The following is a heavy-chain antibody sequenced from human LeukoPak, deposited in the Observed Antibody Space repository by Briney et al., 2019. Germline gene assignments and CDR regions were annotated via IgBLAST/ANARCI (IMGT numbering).Heavy chain of an antibody. CDR2: ISSSSSTI. D-gene: IGHD3-3*01. J-gene: IGHJ4*02. CDR1: GFTFSSYS. V-gene: IGHV3-48*01. CDR3: AKDPPLRFLERHFSLYFDY. Sequence: SGGSLRLSCAASGFTFSSYSMNWVRQAPGKGLEWVSYISSSSSTIYYADSVKGRFTISRDNSKNTLYLQMNSLRAEDTAVYYCAKDPPLRFLERHFSLYFDYWGQGTLVTVSS.